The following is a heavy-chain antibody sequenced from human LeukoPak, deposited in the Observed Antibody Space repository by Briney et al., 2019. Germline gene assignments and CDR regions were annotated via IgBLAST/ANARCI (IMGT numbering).Heavy chain of an antibody. CDR3: ARDGAKYYYGSGSYTDY. J-gene: IGHJ4*02. CDR2: IYHSGST. D-gene: IGHD3-10*01. Sequence: SETLSLTCTVSGGSISSSSYYWGWIRQPPGKGLEWIGSIYHSGSTYYNPSLKSRVTISVDTSKNQFSLKLSSVTAADTAVYYCARDGAKYYYGSGSYTDYWGQGTLVTVSS. V-gene: IGHV4-39*07. CDR1: GGSISSSSYY.